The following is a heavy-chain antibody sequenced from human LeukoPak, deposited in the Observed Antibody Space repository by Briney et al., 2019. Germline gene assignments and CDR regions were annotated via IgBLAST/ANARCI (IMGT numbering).Heavy chain of an antibody. D-gene: IGHD3-10*01. CDR2: IYTSGSP. V-gene: IGHV4-4*07. Sequence: SETLSLTCTVSGGSISSYYWSWIRQPAGKGLEWIGRIYTSGSPNYNPSLKSRVTISVYTSKNQFSLKLSSVTAADTAVYYCARDYNPLQDWYFDLWGRGTLVTVSS. J-gene: IGHJ2*01. CDR3: ARDYNPLQDWYFDL. CDR1: GGSISSYY.